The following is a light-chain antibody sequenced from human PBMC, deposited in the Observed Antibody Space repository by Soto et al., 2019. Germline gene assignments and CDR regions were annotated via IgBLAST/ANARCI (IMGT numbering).Light chain of an antibody. CDR1: QSVGSSY. Sequence: EIVLTQSPGTLSLSPGERATLSCRASQSVGSSYLAWYQQKPGQAPRLLIYGASSGAAGIPDRFSGSVSGTEFTITISSLESEDFEVYFCQQYGDRPRTFGQGTKVDIK. CDR3: QQYGDRPRT. CDR2: GAS. J-gene: IGKJ1*01. V-gene: IGKV3-20*01.